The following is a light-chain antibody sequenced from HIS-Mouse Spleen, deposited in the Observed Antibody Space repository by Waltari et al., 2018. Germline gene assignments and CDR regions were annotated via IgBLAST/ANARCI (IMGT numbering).Light chain of an antibody. Sequence: AIQLTQSPSSLSPSVGDRVTITCRASQGISSALAWYQQKPGKAPKLLIYDASSLESGVPSRFSGSGSGTDFTHTISSLQPEDFATYYCQQFNSYPYSTFGGGTKVEIK. CDR3: QQFNSYPYST. CDR2: DAS. J-gene: IGKJ4*01. CDR1: QGISSA. V-gene: IGKV1-13*02.